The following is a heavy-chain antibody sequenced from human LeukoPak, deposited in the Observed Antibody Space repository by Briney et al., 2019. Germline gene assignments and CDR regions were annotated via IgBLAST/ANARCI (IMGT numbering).Heavy chain of an antibody. CDR3: AKLRRSGWSRVDFDY. CDR1: GFTFSSYA. V-gene: IGHV3-23*01. CDR2: ISGSGGST. J-gene: IGHJ4*02. D-gene: IGHD6-19*01. Sequence: PGGSLRLSCAASGFTFSSYAMSWVRQAPGKGLEWVSAISGSGGSTYYADSVKGRFTISRDNSKNTLYLQMDSLRAEDTAVYYCAKLRRSGWSRVDFDYWGQGTLVTVSS.